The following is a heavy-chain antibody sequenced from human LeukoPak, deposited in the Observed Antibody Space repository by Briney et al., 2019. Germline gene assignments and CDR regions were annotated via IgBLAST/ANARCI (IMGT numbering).Heavy chain of an antibody. D-gene: IGHD1-20*01. CDR3: TRALRYNWNDVFGY. J-gene: IGHJ4*02. CDR2: IRSKAYGGTT. CDR1: GFTFGDYG. Sequence: QPGQSLRLSCTVSGFTFGDYGMSWVRQAPGKGLEWVVFIRSKAYGGTTEYAASVKGRFAITRDDSKSIVYLQMNSLKTEDTAVYYCTRALRYNWNDVFGYWGQGTPVTVSS. V-gene: IGHV3-49*04.